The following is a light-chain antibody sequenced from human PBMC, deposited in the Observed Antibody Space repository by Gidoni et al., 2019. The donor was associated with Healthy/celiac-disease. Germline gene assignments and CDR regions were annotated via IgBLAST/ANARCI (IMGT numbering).Light chain of an antibody. V-gene: IGKV1-39*01. CDR3: QQSYSTPFT. J-gene: IGKJ3*01. CDR1: QSISSY. CDR2: AAS. Sequence: DIQMTQSPSSLSASVGDRVTITCRASQSISSYLNWYQQKPEKAPKLLIYAASSLQSGVPSRFSGSGSGTDFPLTISSLQPEDFATYYCQQSYSTPFTFGPGTKVDIK.